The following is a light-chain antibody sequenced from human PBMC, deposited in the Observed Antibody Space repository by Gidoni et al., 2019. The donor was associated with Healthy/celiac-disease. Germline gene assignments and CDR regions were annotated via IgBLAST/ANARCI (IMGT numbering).Light chain of an antibody. J-gene: IGKJ1*01. CDR1: QSISSY. Sequence: DIQMTQSPSSLSASVGDRVTITCRASQSISSYLNWYQQKPGKAPKILIYAASSFESGVPSRLSGSGSATDFTLTISSLQPADFATYYCQQSYSTPLTFGQGTKVEIK. CDR3: QQSYSTPLT. CDR2: AAS. V-gene: IGKV1-39*01.